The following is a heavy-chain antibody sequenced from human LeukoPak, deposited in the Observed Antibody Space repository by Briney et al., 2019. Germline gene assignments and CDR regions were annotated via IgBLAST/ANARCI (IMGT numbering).Heavy chain of an antibody. CDR1: GFTFSSYS. V-gene: IGHV3-48*04. Sequence: GGSLRLSCAASGFTFSSYSMNWVRQAPGKGLEWVSYISSSSSTIYYADSVKGRFTISRDNAKNSPYLQMNSLRAEDTAVYYCARYGMGATTGKRFQSPTQLNAFDIWGQGTMVTVSS. D-gene: IGHD1-26*01. CDR2: ISSSSSTI. J-gene: IGHJ3*02. CDR3: ARYGMGATTGKRFQSPTQLNAFDI.